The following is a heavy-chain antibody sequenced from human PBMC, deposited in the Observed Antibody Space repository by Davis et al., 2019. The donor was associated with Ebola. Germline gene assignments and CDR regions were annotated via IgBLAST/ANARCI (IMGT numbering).Heavy chain of an antibody. V-gene: IGHV3-33*01. CDR1: GCTFSSDG. CDR2: RWYDGSNK. Sequence: GESLKISCAASGCTFSSDGMHWVRQAPGKGLEWGAVRWYDGSNKYYADAVKGRFTISRDNSKKTRYLKMTSLRAEDTAVYYCARERVAVAGPAYYYYGMDVWGQGTTVTVSS. D-gene: IGHD6-19*01. J-gene: IGHJ6*02. CDR3: ARERVAVAGPAYYYYGMDV.